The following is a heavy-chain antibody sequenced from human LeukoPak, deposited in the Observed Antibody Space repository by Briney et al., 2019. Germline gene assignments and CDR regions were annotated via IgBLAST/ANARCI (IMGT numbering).Heavy chain of an antibody. D-gene: IGHD4-17*01. CDR2: ISGSGGST. J-gene: IGHJ4*02. CDR3: AKYWAYGDYQAYFDY. Sequence: LAGGSLRLSCAASGFTFSSYAMSWVRQAPGKGLEWVSAISGSGGSTYYADSVKGRFTISRDNSKNTLYLQMNSLRAEDTAVYYCAKYWAYGDYQAYFDYWGQGTLVTVSS. V-gene: IGHV3-23*01. CDR1: GFTFSSYA.